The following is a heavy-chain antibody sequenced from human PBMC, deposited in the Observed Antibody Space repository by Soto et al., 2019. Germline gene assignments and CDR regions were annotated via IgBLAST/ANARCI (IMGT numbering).Heavy chain of an antibody. J-gene: IGHJ6*02. Sequence: QVQLVESGGGVVQPGRSLRLSCAASGFTFSSYGMLWVRQAPGRGLEWVAVISYDGSNNYYADSVKGRFTISRDNSKNTLYLQMNSLRAEDTAVYYCAKEARTPAAIGEYYHYYGMDVWGQGTTVTVSS. CDR3: AKEARTPAAIGEYYHYYGMDV. V-gene: IGHV3-30*18. D-gene: IGHD2-2*02. CDR2: ISYDGSNN. CDR1: GFTFSSYG.